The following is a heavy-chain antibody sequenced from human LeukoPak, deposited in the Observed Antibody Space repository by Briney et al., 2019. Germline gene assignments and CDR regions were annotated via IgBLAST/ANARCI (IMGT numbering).Heavy chain of an antibody. Sequence: PSETLSLTCAVYGGSFSGYYWSWIRQPPGKGLEWIGEINHSGSTNYNPSLKSRVTISVDTSKNQFSLKLSSVTAADTAVYYCARGEYFQHWARAPWSPSPQ. V-gene: IGHV4-34*01. CDR1: GGSFSGYY. CDR3: ARGEYFQH. J-gene: IGHJ1*01. CDR2: INHSGST.